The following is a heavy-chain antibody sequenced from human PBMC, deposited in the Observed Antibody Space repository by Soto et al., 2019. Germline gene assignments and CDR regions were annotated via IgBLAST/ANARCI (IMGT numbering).Heavy chain of an antibody. J-gene: IGHJ4*02. D-gene: IGHD6-19*01. CDR1: GVSISSGGYY. Sequence: SETLSLTCTVSGVSISSGGYYWSWIRQHPGKGLEWIGYIYYSGSTYYNPSLKSRVTISVDTSKNQFSLKLSSVTAADTAVYYCARSPSGGGWYHFDYWGQGTLVTVSS. V-gene: IGHV4-31*03. CDR3: ARSPSGGGWYHFDY. CDR2: IYYSGST.